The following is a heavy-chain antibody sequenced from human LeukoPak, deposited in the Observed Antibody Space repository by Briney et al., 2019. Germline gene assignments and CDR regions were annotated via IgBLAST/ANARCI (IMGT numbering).Heavy chain of an antibody. D-gene: IGHD2-15*01. V-gene: IGHV3-30-3*01. J-gene: IGHJ6*02. Sequence: PGGSLRLSCAASGFTFSSYAMHWVRQAPGKGLEWVAVISYDGSNKYYADSVKGRFTISRGNSKNTLYLQMNSLRAEDTAVYYCARTKSSGGSPRTNYYYYGMDVWGQGTTVTVSS. CDR1: GFTFSSYA. CDR2: ISYDGSNK. CDR3: ARTKSSGGSPRTNYYYYGMDV.